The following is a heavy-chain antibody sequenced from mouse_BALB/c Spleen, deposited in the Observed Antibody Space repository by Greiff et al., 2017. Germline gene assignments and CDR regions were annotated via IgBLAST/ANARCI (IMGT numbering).Heavy chain of an antibody. CDR2: IWSGGST. CDR1: GFSLTSYG. J-gene: IGHJ1*01. CDR3: ARIGYGSRGGYFDV. D-gene: IGHD1-1*01. Sequence: VKVMESGPGLVQPSQSLSITCTVSGFSLTSYGVHWVRQSPGKGLEWLGVIWSGGSTDYNAAFISRLSISKDNSKSQVFFKMNSLQANDTAIYYCARIGYGSRGGYFDVWGAGTTVTVSS. V-gene: IGHV2-2*02.